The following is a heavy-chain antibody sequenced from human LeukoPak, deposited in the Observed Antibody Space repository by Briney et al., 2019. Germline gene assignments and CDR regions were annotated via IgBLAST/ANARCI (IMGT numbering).Heavy chain of an antibody. J-gene: IGHJ5*02. CDR3: AKEGGA. CDR2: IGGRGGST. D-gene: IGHD3-16*01. V-gene: IGHV3-23*01. Sequence: GGSLRLSCAASGFTFSSYTMTWVRQAPGKGLEWVSAIGGRGGSTYYADSVKGRFTITRDNSKNTLYMQMDSLRAEDTAVYYCAKEGGAWGQGTLVTVSS. CDR1: GFTFSSYT.